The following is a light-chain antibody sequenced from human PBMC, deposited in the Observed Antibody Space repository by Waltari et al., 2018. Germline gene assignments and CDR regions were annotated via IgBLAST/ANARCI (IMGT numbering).Light chain of an antibody. CDR1: SSDVGGYNY. CDR3: SSYTSSATWV. CDR2: EDS. Sequence: QSALTQPASVSGSPGQSITISCTGTSSDVGGYNYVSWYQHHPGKAPKLIIYEDSKWPSGASNRFSGSKSGNTASLTIPGLQAEDEANYYCSSYTSSATWVFGGGTKLTVL. J-gene: IGLJ3*02. V-gene: IGLV2-14*01.